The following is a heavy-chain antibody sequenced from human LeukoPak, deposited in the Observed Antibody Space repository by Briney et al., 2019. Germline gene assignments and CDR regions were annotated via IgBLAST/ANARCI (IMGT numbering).Heavy chain of an antibody. D-gene: IGHD6-19*01. Sequence: GGSLRLSCAASGFTFDDYAMHWVRQAPGKGLEWVSGISWNSGSIGYADSVKGRFTISRDNAKNSLYLQMNSLRAEDTALYYCAEDLYSSGAGCFDYWGQRTLVTVSS. CDR1: GFTFDDYA. J-gene: IGHJ4*02. CDR3: AEDLYSSGAGCFDY. V-gene: IGHV3-9*01. CDR2: ISWNSGSI.